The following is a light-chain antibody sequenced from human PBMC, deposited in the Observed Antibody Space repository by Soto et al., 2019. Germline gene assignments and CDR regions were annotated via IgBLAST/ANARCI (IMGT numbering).Light chain of an antibody. CDR1: SSNIGAGYD. J-gene: IGLJ3*02. CDR2: GNS. CDR3: YSAADNNLGV. Sequence: QSVLTQPPSVSGAPGQRVTISCTGSSSNIGAGYDVHWYQQLPGTAPKLLIYGNSNRPSGVPDRFSGSSSGTTVTLTISGAQVEDEADYYCYSAADNNLGVFGGGTKLTVL. V-gene: IGLV1-40*01.